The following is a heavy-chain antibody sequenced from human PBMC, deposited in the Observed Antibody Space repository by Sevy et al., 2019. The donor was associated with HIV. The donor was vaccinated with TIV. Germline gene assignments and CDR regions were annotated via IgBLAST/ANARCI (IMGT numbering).Heavy chain of an antibody. CDR1: GFTFSSYG. J-gene: IGHJ4*02. D-gene: IGHD3-3*01. CDR3: ATNQLWSGYYYFDY. V-gene: IGHV3-30*02. Sequence: GGYLRLSCAASGFTFSSYGMHWVRQAPGKGLEWVAFIRYDGSNKYYADSVKGRFTISRDNSKNTLYLQMNSLRAEDTAVYYCATNQLWSGYYYFDYWGQGTLVTVSS. CDR2: IRYDGSNK.